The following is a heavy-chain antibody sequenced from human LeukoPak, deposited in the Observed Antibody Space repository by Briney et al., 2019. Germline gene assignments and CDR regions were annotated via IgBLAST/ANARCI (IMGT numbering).Heavy chain of an antibody. CDR3: TRDPYGSGSYPDY. V-gene: IGHV3-49*03. CDR2: IRSKVYGGTT. J-gene: IGHJ4*02. CDR1: GFTFSSYG. Sequence: GGSLRLSCAASGFTFSSYGMHWIRQAPGKGLEWVGLIRSKVYGGTTEYAASVKGRFTISRDDSKSLAYLQMISLKTEDTAVYYCTRDPYGSGSYPDYWGQGTLVTVSS. D-gene: IGHD3-10*01.